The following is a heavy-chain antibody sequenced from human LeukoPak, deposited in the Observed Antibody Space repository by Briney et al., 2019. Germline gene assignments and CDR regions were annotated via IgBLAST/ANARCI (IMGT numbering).Heavy chain of an antibody. J-gene: IGHJ6*02. V-gene: IGHV1-69*01. Sequence: SVKVSCKASGGTFSSYGISWVRQAPGQGLEWMGGIIPIFGTANYAQKFQGRATITADESTSTAYMELSSLRSEDTAVYYCAREQIVGATVAYYYGMDVWGQGTTVTVSS. CDR3: AREQIVGATVAYYYGMDV. CDR2: IIPIFGTA. D-gene: IGHD1-26*01. CDR1: GGTFSSYG.